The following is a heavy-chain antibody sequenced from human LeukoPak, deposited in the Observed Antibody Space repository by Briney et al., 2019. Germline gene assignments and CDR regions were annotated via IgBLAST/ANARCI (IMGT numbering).Heavy chain of an antibody. CDR1: GFSFSGYW. CDR2: IKEDGSEK. CDR3: ARRGSTDY. V-gene: IGHV3-7*03. J-gene: IGHJ4*02. D-gene: IGHD2/OR15-2a*01. Sequence: GGFMRLSCAASGFSFSGYWMTWVRQAPGKGLEWVANIKEDGSEKYYADFVKGRFTISRDNAKNSLDLQMNSLRAEDTAVYYCARRGSTDYWGQGTLVTASS.